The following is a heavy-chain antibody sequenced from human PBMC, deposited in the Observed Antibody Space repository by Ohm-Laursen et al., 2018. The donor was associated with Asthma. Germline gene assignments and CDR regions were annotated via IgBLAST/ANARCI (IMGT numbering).Heavy chain of an antibody. CDR1: GASVGSGSSF. CDR2: IYERGST. Sequence: SETLSLTCSVSGASVGSGSSFWSWVRQPPGKGLEWIGYIYERGSTNYYPSLKGRVTISLDTSKNQFSLRLSSVTAADTAAYYCAKGLRYDGYLYGLDVWGHGTTVTVSS. V-gene: IGHV4-61*01. D-gene: IGHD5-24*01. J-gene: IGHJ6*02. CDR3: AKGLRYDGYLYGLDV.